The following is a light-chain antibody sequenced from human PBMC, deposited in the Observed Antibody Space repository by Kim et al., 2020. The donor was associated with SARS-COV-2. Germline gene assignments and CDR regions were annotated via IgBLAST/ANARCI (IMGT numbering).Light chain of an antibody. V-gene: IGKV1-33*01. J-gene: IGKJ2*01. CDR1: QDISNY. CDR3: QQYDNLPPDT. Sequence: DIQMTQSPSSLSASVGDRVTITCQASQDISNYLNWYQQKPGKAPKLLIYDASNLETGVPSRFSGSGSGTDFTFTISSLQPEDIATYYCQQYDNLPPDTLGQGTKLEI. CDR2: DAS.